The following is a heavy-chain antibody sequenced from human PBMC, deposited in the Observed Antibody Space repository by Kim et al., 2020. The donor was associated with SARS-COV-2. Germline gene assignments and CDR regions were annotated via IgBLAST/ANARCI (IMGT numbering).Heavy chain of an antibody. CDR3: AKDPGISGYYGPFDL. J-gene: IGHJ4*02. CDR1: EFTVSTFA. Sequence: GGSLRLSCAASEFTVSTFAMHWVRQAPGKGLEWVAGISYNGKDTYYADSVKGRFTIFRVNSQNTLDLYMNSLRTEDTAKYYCAKDPGISGYYGPFDLWGQGTLLTVSS. V-gene: IGHV3-30*18. D-gene: IGHD5-12*01. CDR2: ISYNGKDT.